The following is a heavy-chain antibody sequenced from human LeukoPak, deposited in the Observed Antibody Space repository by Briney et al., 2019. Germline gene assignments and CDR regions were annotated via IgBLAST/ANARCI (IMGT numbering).Heavy chain of an antibody. CDR3: ARGLICSSTSCYPLYYYYGMDV. J-gene: IGHJ6*02. V-gene: IGHV1-8*02. CDR2: MNPNSGNT. D-gene: IGHD2-2*01. Sequence: ASVKVSCKASGYTFTSYGISWVRQATGQGLEWMGWMNPNSGNTGYAQKFQGRVTMTRNTSISTAYMELSSLRSEDTAVYYCARGLICSSTSCYPLYYYYGMDVWGQGTTVTVSS. CDR1: GYTFTSYG.